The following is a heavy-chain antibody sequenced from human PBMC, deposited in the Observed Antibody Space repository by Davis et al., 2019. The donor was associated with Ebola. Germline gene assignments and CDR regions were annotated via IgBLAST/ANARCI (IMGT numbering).Heavy chain of an antibody. J-gene: IGHJ4*02. CDR1: GFTFNSYA. D-gene: IGHD4-23*01. Sequence: GESLKISCAASGFTFNSYAMHWVRQAPGKGLEWLAVITYDGSNKHYADSVTGRFTISRDNYRNTLFLEMNSLRAEDTAVYYCAKDRGLQWYYFDSWGQGTLVTVSS. V-gene: IGHV3-30*18. CDR3: AKDRGLQWYYFDS. CDR2: ITYDGSNK.